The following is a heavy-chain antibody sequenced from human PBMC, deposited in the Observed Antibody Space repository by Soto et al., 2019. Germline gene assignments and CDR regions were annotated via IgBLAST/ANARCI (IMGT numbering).Heavy chain of an antibody. CDR2: IWYDGSNK. CDR1: GFTFSSYG. CDR3: ARDGPGKAAAGTGDY. V-gene: IGHV3-33*01. Sequence: QVELVESGGGVGQPGRSLRLSCAASGFTFSSYGMHWVRQAPGKGLEWVAVIWYDGSNKYYADSVKGRFTISRDNSKNTLYLQMNSLRAEDTAVYYCARDGPGKAAAGTGDYWGQGTLVTVSS. D-gene: IGHD6-13*01. J-gene: IGHJ4*02.